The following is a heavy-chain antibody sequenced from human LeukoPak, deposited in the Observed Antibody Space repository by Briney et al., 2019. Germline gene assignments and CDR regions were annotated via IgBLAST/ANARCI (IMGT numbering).Heavy chain of an antibody. CDR3: ARGVRGYCSSTSCYREDY. D-gene: IGHD2-2*02. J-gene: IGHJ4*02. V-gene: IGHV4-4*02. CDR1: GGSISSNNW. Sequence: SETLSLTCAVSGGSISSNNWWGWVRQPPGKGLEWIGEIYHSGSPNYNPSLKSRVTISVDKSRNHFSLNLSSVTAADTAVYYCARGVRGYCSSTSCYREDYWGQGTLVTVSS. CDR2: IYHSGSP.